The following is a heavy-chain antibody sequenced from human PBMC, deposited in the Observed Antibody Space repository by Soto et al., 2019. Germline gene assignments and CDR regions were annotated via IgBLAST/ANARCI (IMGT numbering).Heavy chain of an antibody. D-gene: IGHD1-26*01. J-gene: IGHJ4*02. Sequence: QVQLQESGPGLVKPSQTLSLTCTVSGGSISSGDYYWSWIRQPPGKGLEWIGYIYYSGSTYYNPSLESRVTIXVXTXXNQFSLKLSSVTAADTAVYYCASEGGIVGATTVDYWGQGTLVTVSS. CDR2: IYYSGST. CDR1: GGSISSGDYY. CDR3: ASEGGIVGATTVDY. V-gene: IGHV4-30-4*01.